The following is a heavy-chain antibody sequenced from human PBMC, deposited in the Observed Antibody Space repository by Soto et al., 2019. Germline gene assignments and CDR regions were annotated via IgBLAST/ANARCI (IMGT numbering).Heavy chain of an antibody. V-gene: IGHV3-74*01. Sequence: GGSLRLSCAASGFTFSSYWMHWVRQAPGKGLVWVSRINSDGSSTSYADSVKGRFTISRDNAKNTLYLQMNSLRDEDTAVYYCAREKRSVYDFWSGYPTYYYYGMDVWGQGTTVTVSS. CDR2: INSDGSST. CDR1: GFTFSSYW. J-gene: IGHJ6*02. CDR3: AREKRSVYDFWSGYPTYYYYGMDV. D-gene: IGHD3-3*01.